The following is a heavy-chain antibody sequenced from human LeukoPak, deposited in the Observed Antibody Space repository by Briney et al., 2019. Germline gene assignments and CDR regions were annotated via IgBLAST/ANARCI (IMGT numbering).Heavy chain of an antibody. CDR1: GYSFTTYW. D-gene: IGHD4-17*01. CDR3: ARLRDGDFDY. J-gene: IGHJ4*02. CDR2: IYPGDSDT. Sequence: GESLKISCQGSGYSFTTYWIAWVRQMPGKGLEWMGIIYPGDSDTRYSPSFQGQVTISADRSISIAYLQWSSLKASDTAMYYCARLRDGDFDYWGQGGLVTVFS. V-gene: IGHV5-51*01.